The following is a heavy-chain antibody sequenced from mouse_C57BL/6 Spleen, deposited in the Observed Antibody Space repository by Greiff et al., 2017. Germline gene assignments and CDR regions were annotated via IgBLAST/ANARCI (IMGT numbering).Heavy chain of an antibody. CDR1: GYTFTSYW. CDR2: IDPSDSET. J-gene: IGHJ1*03. CDR3: ARSGYDYDGRNWYFDV. V-gene: IGHV1-52*01. D-gene: IGHD2-4*01. Sequence: QVQLQQPGAELVRPGSSVKLSCKASGYTFTSYWMHWVKQRPIQGLEWIGNIDPSDSETHYNQKFKDKATLTVDKSSSTAYMQLSSLTSEDSAVYYCARSGYDYDGRNWYFDVWGTGTTVTVSS.